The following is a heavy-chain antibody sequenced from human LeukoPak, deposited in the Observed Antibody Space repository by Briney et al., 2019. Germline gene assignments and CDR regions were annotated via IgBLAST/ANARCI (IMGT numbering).Heavy chain of an antibody. CDR3: AKSRFGELLSHFDP. CDR2: ISWNSGSI. CDR1: GLTLVVYA. Sequence: SGGSRRLSGAASGLTLVVYAMPGFGKAPGKGLNGVSGISWNSGSIGYADSVKGRFTISRDNAKNSLYLQMNSLRAEDTALYYCAKSRFGELLSHFDPWGQGTLVTVSS. J-gene: IGHJ5*02. V-gene: IGHV3-9*01. D-gene: IGHD3-10*01.